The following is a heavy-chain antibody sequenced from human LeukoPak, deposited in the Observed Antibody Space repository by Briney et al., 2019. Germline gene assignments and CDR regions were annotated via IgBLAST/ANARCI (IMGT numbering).Heavy chain of an antibody. CDR1: GFTFDDYA. V-gene: IGHV3-9*01. J-gene: IGHJ4*02. Sequence: PGRSLRLSCAASGFTFDDYAMHWVRQAPGKGLEWVSGISWNSGSIGYADSVKGRFTISRDNAKNSQYLQMSSLRAEDTALYYCAKDPFDYWGQGTLVTVSS. CDR2: ISWNSGSI. CDR3: AKDPFDY.